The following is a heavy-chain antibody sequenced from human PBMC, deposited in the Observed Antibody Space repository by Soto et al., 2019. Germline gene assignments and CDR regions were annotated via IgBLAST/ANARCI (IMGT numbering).Heavy chain of an antibody. CDR1: GFTFGSYA. J-gene: IGHJ4*02. CDR3: AKDKGYYDFWSGYFDY. V-gene: IGHV3-23*01. D-gene: IGHD3-3*01. CDR2: ISGSGGST. Sequence: GGSLRLSCAASGFTFGSYAMSWVRQAPGKGLEWVSAISGSGGSTYYADSVKGRFTISRDNSKNTLYLQMNSLRAEDTAVYYCAKDKGYYDFWSGYFDYWGQGTLVTVSS.